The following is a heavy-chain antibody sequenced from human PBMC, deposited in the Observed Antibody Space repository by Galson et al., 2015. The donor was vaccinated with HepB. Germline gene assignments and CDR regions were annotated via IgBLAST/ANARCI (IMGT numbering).Heavy chain of an antibody. Sequence: SLRLSCAGSGFTFSGSAMHWVRQTPGKGPEWIGRIGRKANNYATAYKASAKGRFTMSRDDSKKTAYLQMNSLRTEDTAVYYCTRLGGLSGYSSSWGQGTLVTVSS. CDR3: TRLGGLSGYSSS. V-gene: IGHV3-73*01. CDR1: GFTFSGSA. D-gene: IGHD2-2*01. J-gene: IGHJ4*02. CDR2: IGRKANNYAT.